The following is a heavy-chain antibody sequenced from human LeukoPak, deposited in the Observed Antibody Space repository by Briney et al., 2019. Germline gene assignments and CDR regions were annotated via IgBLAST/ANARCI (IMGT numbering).Heavy chain of an antibody. J-gene: IGHJ4*02. CDR2: IDWSGGNT. Sequence: AGGSLRLSCSASGFTFGEYVISWVRHGPGKGLEWVSGIDWSGGNTVYADSVKGRFTVSRDNAKNSLYLQMNSLRAEDTALYYCARAGDYYDTHYFDYWGQGTLVSVSS. V-gene: IGHV3-20*04. D-gene: IGHD3-22*01. CDR3: ARAGDYYDTHYFDY. CDR1: GFTFGEYV.